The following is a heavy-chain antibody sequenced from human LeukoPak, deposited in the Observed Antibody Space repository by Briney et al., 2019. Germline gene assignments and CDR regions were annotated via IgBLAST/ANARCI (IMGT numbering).Heavy chain of an antibody. Sequence: GGSLRLSCAASGFTFSNYWMHWVRQAPGKGLVWVSRINSDGINTSYADSVKGRFTISRDNAKNSLYLQMNSLRAEDTAVYYCARDRYGDYGWSDCWGQGTLVTVSS. V-gene: IGHV3-74*01. CDR2: INSDGINT. CDR3: ARDRYGDYGWSDC. J-gene: IGHJ4*02. CDR1: GFTFSNYW. D-gene: IGHD4-17*01.